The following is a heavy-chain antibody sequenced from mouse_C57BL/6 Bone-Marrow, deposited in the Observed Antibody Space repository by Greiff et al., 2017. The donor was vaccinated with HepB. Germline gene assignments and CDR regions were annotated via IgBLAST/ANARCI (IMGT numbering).Heavy chain of an antibody. J-gene: IGHJ2*01. V-gene: IGHV1-5*01. CDR1: GYTFTSYW. CDR2: IYPGNSDT. Sequence: EVQLQESGPVLARPGASVKMSCKTSGYTFTSYWMHWVKQRPGQGLEWIGAIYPGNSDTSYNQKFKGKAKLTAVTSASTAYMELSSLTNEDSAVYYCTTIYYGNYSDYWGQGTTLTVSS. D-gene: IGHD2-1*01. CDR3: TTIYYGNYSDY.